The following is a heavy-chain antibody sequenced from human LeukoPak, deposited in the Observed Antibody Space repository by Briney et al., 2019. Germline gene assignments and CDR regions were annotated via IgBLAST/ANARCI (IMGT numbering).Heavy chain of an antibody. V-gene: IGHV4-34*01. CDR3: ARSGKKPAAKGYMDV. CDR2: INHSGST. D-gene: IGHD2-2*01. J-gene: IGHJ6*03. CDR1: GFTFSSYA. Sequence: PGGSLRLSCAAPGFTFSSYAMSWIRQPPGKGLEWIGEINHSGSTNYNPSLKSRVTISVDTSKNQFSLKLSSVTAADTAVYYCARSGKKPAAKGYMDVWGKGTTVTVSS.